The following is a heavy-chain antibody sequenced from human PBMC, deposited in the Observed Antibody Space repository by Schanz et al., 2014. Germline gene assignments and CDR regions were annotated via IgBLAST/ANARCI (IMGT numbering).Heavy chain of an antibody. Sequence: VQLVESGGGLVQPGGSLRLSCAASGFTFSSNWMNWVRQAPGRGLEWVAFIRYDGSSKYYADSVRGRFTISRDDSKNTLYLQMNSLRPEDTAVYYCAKEDRNHNSDYVYWGQGTLVTVSS. CDR2: IRYDGSSK. D-gene: IGHD3-22*01. V-gene: IGHV3-30*02. CDR3: AKEDRNHNSDYVY. CDR1: GFTFSSNW. J-gene: IGHJ4*02.